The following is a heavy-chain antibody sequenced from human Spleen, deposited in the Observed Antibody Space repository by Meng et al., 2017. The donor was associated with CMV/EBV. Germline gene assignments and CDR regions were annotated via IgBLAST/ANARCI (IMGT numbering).Heavy chain of an antibody. J-gene: IGHJ5*02. V-gene: IGHV1-2*02. CDR1: GYTFTGHY. Sequence: SGYTFTGHYIHWVRQAPGQGLEWMGWLDPNSGGTNHAQKFQGRVTLTRETSITAAYMELSRLKSDDTAVYYCARDRVAARPGGWFDHWGQGTLVTVSS. D-gene: IGHD6-6*01. CDR2: LDPNSGGT. CDR3: ARDRVAARPGGWFDH.